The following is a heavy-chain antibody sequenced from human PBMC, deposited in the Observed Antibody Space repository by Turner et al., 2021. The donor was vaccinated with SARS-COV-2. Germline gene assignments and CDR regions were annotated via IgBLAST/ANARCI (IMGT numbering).Heavy chain of an antibody. Sequence: QVPLQESGPILVKPSQTLYLTCTVSGDSINNDFYYWAWIRQPAGKRLEWIGRIYASGITSYNPSLASRVTMSVDRSKNQFSLKLRSLSAADTAMYYCTRDSGGYY. J-gene: IGHJ6*03. CDR1: GDSINNDFYY. V-gene: IGHV4-61*02. CDR2: IYASGIT. CDR3: TRDSGGYY. D-gene: IGHD1-26*01.